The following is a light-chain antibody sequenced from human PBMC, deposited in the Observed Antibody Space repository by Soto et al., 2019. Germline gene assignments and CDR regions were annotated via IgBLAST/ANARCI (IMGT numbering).Light chain of an antibody. CDR1: QSIGKH. J-gene: IGKJ1*01. CDR3: QQSYSNTWT. V-gene: IGKV1-39*01. Sequence: DVHMTQSPSSLSASVGYRVTITCGARQSIGKHLNWYHQKPGKAPKVLTYAASSLQSGVPSRFSGSGSETDLTLTISSLQPEDFATYSCQQSYSNTWTFGQGTKVDIK. CDR2: AAS.